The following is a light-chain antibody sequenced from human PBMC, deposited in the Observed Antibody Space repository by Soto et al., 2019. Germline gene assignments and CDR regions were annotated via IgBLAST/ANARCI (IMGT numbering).Light chain of an antibody. Sequence: DLQMTQSPSSLSASVGDRVTITCRASQGISIWLAWYQQKPEKAPKSLIYEASTLQDGVPSRFSGSGSGTDFSLTISSLQPEDFAIYYCQQYNTYPLTFGGGTKVEIK. V-gene: IGKV1D-16*01. CDR3: QQYNTYPLT. CDR2: EAS. CDR1: QGISIW. J-gene: IGKJ4*01.